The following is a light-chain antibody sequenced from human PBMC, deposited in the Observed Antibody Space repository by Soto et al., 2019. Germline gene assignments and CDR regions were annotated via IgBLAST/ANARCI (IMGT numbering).Light chain of an antibody. CDR1: SGHSSYA. V-gene: IGLV4-69*01. J-gene: IGLJ2*01. CDR2: LNSDGSH. Sequence: QSVLTQSPSSSASLEASVKLTCTLSSGHSSYAIAWHQQQPEKGPRYLMKLNSDGSHSKGDGIPDRFSGSSSGAERYLTISSLQSEDEDDYYCQTWGSGPVVFGGGTKLTVL. CDR3: QTWGSGPVV.